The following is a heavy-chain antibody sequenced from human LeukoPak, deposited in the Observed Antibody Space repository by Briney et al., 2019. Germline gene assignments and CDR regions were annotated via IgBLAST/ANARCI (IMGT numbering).Heavy chain of an antibody. V-gene: IGHV1-69*13. Sequence: ASVKVSCKASGGTFSSYAISWVRQAPGQGLEWMGGIIPIFGTANYAQKFQGRVTITADEPTSTAYMELSSLRSEDTAVYYCARVDGGNSGAFDIWGQGTMVTVSS. D-gene: IGHD4-23*01. J-gene: IGHJ3*02. CDR2: IIPIFGTA. CDR1: GGTFSSYA. CDR3: ARVDGGNSGAFDI.